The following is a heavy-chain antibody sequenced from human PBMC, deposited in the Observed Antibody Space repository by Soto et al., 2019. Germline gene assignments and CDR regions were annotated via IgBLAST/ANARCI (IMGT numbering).Heavy chain of an antibody. J-gene: IGHJ3*02. CDR3: AKDPIGEYVEAFDI. V-gene: IGHV3-23*01. Sequence: GGSLRLSCAASGFTFSSYAMSWVRQAPGAGLEWVSGISASGGSTYYADSVKGRFTISRDNSKNTLFLQMNSLRAEDTALYYCAKDPIGEYVEAFDIWGRGTMVTVSS. D-gene: IGHD4-17*01. CDR1: GFTFSSYA. CDR2: ISASGGST.